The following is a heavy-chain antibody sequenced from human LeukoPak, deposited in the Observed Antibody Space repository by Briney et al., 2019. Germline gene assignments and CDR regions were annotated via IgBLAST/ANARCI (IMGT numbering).Heavy chain of an antibody. J-gene: IGHJ3*02. D-gene: IGHD2-2*02. V-gene: IGHV3-7*01. CDR3: ARDPGDCSSTSCYTGAHDAFDI. CDR2: IKQDGSEK. Sequence: AGGSLRLSCAASGFTFSSYWMSWVRQAPGKGLEWVANIKQDGSEKYYVDSVKGRFTISRDNAKNSLYLQMNSLRAEDTAVYYCARDPGDCSSTSCYTGAHDAFDIWGQGTMVTVSS. CDR1: GFTFSSYW.